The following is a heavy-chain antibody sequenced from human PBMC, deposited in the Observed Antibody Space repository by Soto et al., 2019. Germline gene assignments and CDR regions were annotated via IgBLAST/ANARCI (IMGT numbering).Heavy chain of an antibody. Sequence: GGSLRLSCAASGFTFDDYGMSWVRQAPGKGLEWVSGINWNGGSTGYADSVKGRFTISRDNAKNSLYLQMNSLRPEDTALYYCTKARLWGGDGYNSYYYNAMDVWGQGTTVTVSS. J-gene: IGHJ6*02. CDR3: TKARLWGGDGYNSYYYNAMDV. D-gene: IGHD3-16*01. CDR2: INWNGGST. V-gene: IGHV3-20*04. CDR1: GFTFDDYG.